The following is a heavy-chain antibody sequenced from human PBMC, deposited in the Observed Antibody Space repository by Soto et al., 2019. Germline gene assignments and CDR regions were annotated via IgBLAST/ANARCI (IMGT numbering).Heavy chain of an antibody. CDR1: GGSISSGGYY. J-gene: IGHJ6*02. CDR2: IYYSGST. CDR3: ARVDYRNYHYYYDMDV. Sequence: QVQLQESGPGLVKPSQTLSRTCTVSGGSISSGGYYWSWIRQHPGKGLELIGYIYYSGSTYYNPSLKSRVTISVDTSQNQFSLKLSSVTAADTAVYYCARVDYRNYHYYYDMDVWGQGTTVTVSS. D-gene: IGHD4-4*01. V-gene: IGHV4-31*03.